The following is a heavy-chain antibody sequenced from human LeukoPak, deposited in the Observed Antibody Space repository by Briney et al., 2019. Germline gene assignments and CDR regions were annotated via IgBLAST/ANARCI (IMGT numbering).Heavy chain of an antibody. J-gene: IGHJ3*02. D-gene: IGHD3-16*01. V-gene: IGHV4-31*03. Sequence: SETLSLTCTVSRGSSSSGGYYWSWIRQHPGKGLEWIAYIYDSGSTYYNPSLKSRVNISLDMSEDQFSLKLSSVTAADTAVYYCARAPRPGGPNDAFDIWGQGTMVTVSS. CDR2: IYDSGST. CDR1: RGSSSSGGYY. CDR3: ARAPRPGGPNDAFDI.